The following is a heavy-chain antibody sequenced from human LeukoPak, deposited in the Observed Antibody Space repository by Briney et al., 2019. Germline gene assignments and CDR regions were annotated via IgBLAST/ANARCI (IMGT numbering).Heavy chain of an antibody. V-gene: IGHV3-23*01. CDR3: AKDLGYSNSNLDYYYYMDV. Sequence: GGSLRLSCAASGFTFSSYWMSWVRQAPGKGLEWVSAISGSGGSTYYADSVKGRFTISRDNSKNTLYLQMNSLRAEDTAVYYCAKDLGYSNSNLDYYYYMDVWGKGTTVTVSS. J-gene: IGHJ6*03. D-gene: IGHD4-11*01. CDR2: ISGSGGST. CDR1: GFTFSSYW.